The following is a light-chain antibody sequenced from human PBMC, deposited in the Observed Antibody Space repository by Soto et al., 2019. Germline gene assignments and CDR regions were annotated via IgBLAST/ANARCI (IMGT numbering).Light chain of an antibody. V-gene: IGLV1-51*01. CDR1: SSNIGNNY. CDR2: DSD. Sequence: QSVLTQPPSVSAAPGQKVTISCSGSSSNIGNNYVSWYQQLPGTAPKLLIYDSDKRPSGLPDRFSGSKSGTSATLGITGLQTGDEGDYYCGTWDSSLSAVVFGGGTKVTVL. J-gene: IGLJ2*01. CDR3: GTWDSSLSAVV.